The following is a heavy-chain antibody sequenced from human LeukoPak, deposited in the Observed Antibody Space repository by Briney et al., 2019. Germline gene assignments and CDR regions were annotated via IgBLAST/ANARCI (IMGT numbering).Heavy chain of an antibody. Sequence: PSETLFLTCTVPGGSIGSYYWSWIRQPPGKGLEWIGYIYYSGSTNYNPSLKSRVTISVDTSKNQFSLKLSSVTAADTAVYYCARHPNPYYYDSSGSAIDYWGQGTLVTVSS. CDR1: GGSIGSYY. CDR2: IYYSGST. V-gene: IGHV4-59*08. J-gene: IGHJ4*02. D-gene: IGHD3-22*01. CDR3: ARHPNPYYYDSSGSAIDY.